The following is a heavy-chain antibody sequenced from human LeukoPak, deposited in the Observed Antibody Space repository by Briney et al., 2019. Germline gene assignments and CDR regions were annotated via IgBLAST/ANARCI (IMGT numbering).Heavy chain of an antibody. CDR3: ASRPGYSSSWHGGAFDI. D-gene: IGHD6-13*01. Sequence: ASVKVSCKASGYTFTSYGISWVRQAPGQGLEWMGWISAYNGNTNYAQKLQGRVTMTTDTSTSTAYMELRSLRSDDTAVYYCASRPGYSSSWHGGAFDIWGQGTMVTVSS. CDR2: ISAYNGNT. J-gene: IGHJ3*02. CDR1: GYTFTSYG. V-gene: IGHV1-18*01.